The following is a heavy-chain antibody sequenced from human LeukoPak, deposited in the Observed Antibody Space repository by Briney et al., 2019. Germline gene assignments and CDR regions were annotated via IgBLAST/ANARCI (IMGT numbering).Heavy chain of an antibody. D-gene: IGHD3/OR15-3a*01. CDR1: GFTFSSYG. CDR2: LSYDGSNK. J-gene: IGHJ4*02. V-gene: IGHV3-30*12. CDR3: ARDSDFSFDY. Sequence: GGSLRLSCAASGFTFSSYGMHWVRQAPGKGLEWVTILSYDGSNKYYADSVKGRFTISRDNSKNTLYLQMNSLRAEDTAVYYCARDSDFSFDYWGQGTLVTVSS.